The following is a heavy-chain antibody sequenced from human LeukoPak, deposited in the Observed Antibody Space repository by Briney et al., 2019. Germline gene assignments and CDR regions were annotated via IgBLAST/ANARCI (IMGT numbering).Heavy chain of an antibody. CDR1: GGSFSGYY. V-gene: IGHV4-34*01. D-gene: IGHD3-3*01. J-gene: IGHJ6*03. Sequence: SETLSLTCAVYGGSFSGYYWSWIRQPPGKGLEWIGEINHSGSTNYNPSLKSRVTISVDTSKNQFSLKLSSVTAADTAVYYCARLEHQNYYYYYYMDVWGKGTTVTVSS. CDR3: ARLEHQNYYYYYYMDV. CDR2: INHSGST.